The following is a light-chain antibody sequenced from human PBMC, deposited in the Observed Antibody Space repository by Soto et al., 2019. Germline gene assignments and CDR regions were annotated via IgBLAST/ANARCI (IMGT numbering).Light chain of an antibody. CDR3: QQADSLPLT. J-gene: IGKJ4*01. CDR2: FAF. Sequence: DIQMTQSPSSVSASVGDRVTITCRASQDINSRLAWYQQKPERAPKLLIYFAFNLESGVPSRFIGSGSGTDFTLTITSLQPENFATYYCQQADSLPLTFGGGTKVDIK. CDR1: QDINSR. V-gene: IGKV1-12*01.